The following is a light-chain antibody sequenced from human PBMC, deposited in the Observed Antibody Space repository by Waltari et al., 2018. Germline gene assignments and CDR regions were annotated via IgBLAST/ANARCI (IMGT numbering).Light chain of an antibody. CDR2: DAS. J-gene: IGKJ4*01. V-gene: IGKV3-11*01. CDR3: QQRSEWPLIT. CDR1: QSVSNY. Sequence: EIVLTQSPVTLSLSPGERATLPCRASQSVSNYLAWYQQRPGQAPRLLIYDASNRATGIPVRFSGSGSGTDFTLIISSLEPEDFAVYYCQQRSEWPLITFGGGTKVEIK.